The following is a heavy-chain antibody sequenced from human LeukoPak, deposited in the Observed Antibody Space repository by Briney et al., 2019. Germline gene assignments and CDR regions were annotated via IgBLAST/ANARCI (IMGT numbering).Heavy chain of an antibody. CDR2: ISYDGSNK. Sequence: GGSLRPSCAASGFTFSSYAMHWVRQAPGKGLEWVAVISYDGSNKYYADSVKGRFTISRDNSKNTLHLQMNSLRAEDSAVFYCARGGLGTIPFDYWGQGTLVTVSS. CDR1: GFTFSSYA. D-gene: IGHD2-8*01. J-gene: IGHJ4*02. V-gene: IGHV3-30*04. CDR3: ARGGLGTIPFDY.